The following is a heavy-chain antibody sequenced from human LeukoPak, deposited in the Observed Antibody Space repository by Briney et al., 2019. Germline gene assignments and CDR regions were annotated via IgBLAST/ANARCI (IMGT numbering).Heavy chain of an antibody. CDR3: AKDADYYDSSGYYGH. CDR1: GFTFDDYA. D-gene: IGHD3-22*01. Sequence: GGSLRLSCAASGFTFDDYAMHWVRQAPGKGLEWVSLISWDGGSTYYADSVKGRFTISRDNSKNSLYLQMNSLRAEDTALYYCAKDADYYDSSGYYGHWGQGTLVTVSS. J-gene: IGHJ4*02. V-gene: IGHV3-43D*03. CDR2: ISWDGGST.